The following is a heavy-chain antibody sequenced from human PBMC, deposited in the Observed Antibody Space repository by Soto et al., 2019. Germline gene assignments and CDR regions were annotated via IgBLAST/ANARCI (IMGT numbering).Heavy chain of an antibody. Sequence: PGGSLRLSCAASGFTFSNAWMSWVRQAPGKGLEWVGRIKSKTDGGTTDYAAPVKGRFTISRDDSKNTLYLQMNSLKTEDTAVYYCTTWAYYDFSSTRRPDAFDIWDQGTMVTVSS. J-gene: IGHJ3*02. D-gene: IGHD3-3*01. CDR2: IKSKTDGGTT. V-gene: IGHV3-15*01. CDR1: GFTFSNAW. CDR3: TTWAYYDFSSTRRPDAFDI.